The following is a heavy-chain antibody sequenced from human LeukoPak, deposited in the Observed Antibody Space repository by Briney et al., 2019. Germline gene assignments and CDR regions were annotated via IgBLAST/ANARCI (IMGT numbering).Heavy chain of an antibody. Sequence: GGSLRLSCAASGFTFSSYSMNWVRQAPGKGLEWVSSISSSSSYIYYADSVKGRFTISRDNAKNSLYLQMNSLRAEDTAVYYCARDLGRGYSYGYIDYWGQGTLVTVSS. CDR3: ARDLGRGYSYGYIDY. J-gene: IGHJ4*02. V-gene: IGHV3-21*04. CDR1: GFTFSSYS. CDR2: ISSSSSYI. D-gene: IGHD5-18*01.